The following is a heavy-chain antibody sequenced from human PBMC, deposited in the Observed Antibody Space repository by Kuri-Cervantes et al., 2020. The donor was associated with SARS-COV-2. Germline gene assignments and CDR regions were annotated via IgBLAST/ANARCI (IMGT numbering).Heavy chain of an antibody. V-gene: IGHV3-49*04. J-gene: IGHJ5*02. D-gene: IGHD3-3*01. CDR1: GFTFGDYA. CDR3: TRDDFWSGYYTS. CDR2: IRSKAYGGTT. Sequence: GGSLRLSCTASGFTFGDYAMSWVRQAPGKGLEWVGFIRSKAYGGTTEYAASVKGRFTISRDDSKSIAYLQMNSLKTEGTAVYYCTRDDFWSGYYTSWGQGTLVTVSS.